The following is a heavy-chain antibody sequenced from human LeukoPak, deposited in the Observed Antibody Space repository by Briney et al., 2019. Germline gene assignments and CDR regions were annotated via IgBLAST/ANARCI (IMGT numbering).Heavy chain of an antibody. CDR2: INPNGGGT. CDR1: GYTFNTYY. Sequence: GASVKVSCKASGYTFNTYYIYWVRQAPGQGLEWMGWINPNGGGTNYAQNFQGRVTMTRDMSISTAYMELTGLTSDDTALYYCARDPSCTTTTCYGGNNWFDPWGQGTLVTVSS. V-gene: IGHV1-2*02. CDR3: ARDPSCTTTTCYGGNNWFDP. D-gene: IGHD2-2*01. J-gene: IGHJ5*02.